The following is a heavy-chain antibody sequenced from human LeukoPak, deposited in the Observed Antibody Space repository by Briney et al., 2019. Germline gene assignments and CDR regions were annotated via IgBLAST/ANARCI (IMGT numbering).Heavy chain of an antibody. CDR3: ARGRIAVAALGENAFDI. Sequence: KASVTLSLTRTVSGGSIYPYYWSWTRQSAGTGLEWIGRLHTSWSTNENTSLQSRITMSVDTSKYQFSLQLSSVTAADTAVYYCARGRIAVAALGENAFDIWGEGKMVTVSS. D-gene: IGHD6-19*01. CDR2: LHTSWST. J-gene: IGHJ3*02. CDR1: GGSIYPYY. V-gene: IGHV4-4*07.